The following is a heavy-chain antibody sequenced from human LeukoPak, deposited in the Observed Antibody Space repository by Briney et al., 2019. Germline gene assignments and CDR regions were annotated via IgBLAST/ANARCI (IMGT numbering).Heavy chain of an antibody. CDR3: ATPAAIIGY. J-gene: IGHJ4*02. V-gene: IGHV3-48*01. D-gene: IGHD2-2*02. CDR2: ISSSSSTI. Sequence: GGSLRLSCAVSGFTFSSYSMNWARQAPGKGLEWVSYISSSSSTIYYADSVKGRFTISRDNAKNSLYLQMNSLRAEDTAVYYCATPAAIIGYWGQGTLVTVSS. CDR1: GFTFSSYS.